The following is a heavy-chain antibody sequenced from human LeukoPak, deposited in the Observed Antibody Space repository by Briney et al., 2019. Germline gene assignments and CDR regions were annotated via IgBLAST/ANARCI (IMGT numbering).Heavy chain of an antibody. V-gene: IGHV6-1*01. CDR3: ASEIRALDY. J-gene: IGHJ4*02. D-gene: IGHD3-16*01. Sequence: SQTLSLTCAISGDSVSSNSATWNWISQSPSRGLEWLGRTYYRSKWFNDYAVSVKSRIAINPDTSQNQFSLQLNYVTPEDTAVYYCASEIRALDYWGQGTLVTVSS. CDR1: GDSVSSNSAT. CDR2: TYYRSKWFN.